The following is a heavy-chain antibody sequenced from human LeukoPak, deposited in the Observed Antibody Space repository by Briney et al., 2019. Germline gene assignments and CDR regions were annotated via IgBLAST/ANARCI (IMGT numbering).Heavy chain of an antibody. CDR2: ISPRSETI. Sequence: PGGSLRLSCATSGFSFNRRGMNWVRHPPGKGLEWVSYISPRSETIYYADSVKGRFTVARDDSKDSLYLQMNSLRAEDTAVYYCAKHERGDYPIHFDYWGQGTLVTVSS. D-gene: IGHD3-16*01. CDR3: AKHERGDYPIHFDY. J-gene: IGHJ4*02. CDR1: GFSFNRRG. V-gene: IGHV3-48*04.